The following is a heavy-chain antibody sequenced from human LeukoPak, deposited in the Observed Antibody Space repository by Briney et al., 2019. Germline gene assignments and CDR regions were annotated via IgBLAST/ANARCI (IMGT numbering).Heavy chain of an antibody. CDR1: GFTFSSYA. D-gene: IGHD6-13*01. Sequence: GGSLRLSCAASGFTFSSYAMSWVRQAPGKGLEWVSTICSSGGNTYYTKSVKGRATLSRDKSKNTLYLQMNSLKAEDTAVYSCARDPNYGSTWYVNWFDPWGQGTLVTVSS. CDR3: ARDPNYGSTWYVNWFDP. J-gene: IGHJ5*02. V-gene: IGHV3-23*01. CDR2: ICSSGGNT.